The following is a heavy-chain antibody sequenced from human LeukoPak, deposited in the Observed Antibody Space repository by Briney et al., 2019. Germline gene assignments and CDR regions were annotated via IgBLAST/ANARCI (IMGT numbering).Heavy chain of an antibody. CDR2: FDLEDGKT. Sequence: GASVKVSCKVSGYTLTELSMHWVRQAPGEGLEWMGGFDLEDGKTIYAQKFQGRVTMTEDTSTDTAYMELRNLRSDDTAVYYCARDGTSTDDCWGQGTLVTVSS. J-gene: IGHJ4*02. CDR1: GYTLTELS. CDR3: ARDGTSTDDC. D-gene: IGHD2-2*01. V-gene: IGHV1-24*01.